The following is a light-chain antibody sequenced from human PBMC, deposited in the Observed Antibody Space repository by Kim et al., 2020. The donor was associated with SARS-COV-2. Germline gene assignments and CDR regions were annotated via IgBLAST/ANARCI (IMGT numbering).Light chain of an antibody. J-gene: IGLJ1*01. Sequence: GQSVTSDCTGTSSDVGGYNYVSWYQQHPGKAPKLMIYDVSKRPSGVPDRFSGSKSGNTASLTISGLQAEDEADYYCCSYAGSYTYVFGTGTKVTVL. CDR3: CSYAGSYTYV. CDR2: DVS. V-gene: IGLV2-11*01. CDR1: SSDVGGYNY.